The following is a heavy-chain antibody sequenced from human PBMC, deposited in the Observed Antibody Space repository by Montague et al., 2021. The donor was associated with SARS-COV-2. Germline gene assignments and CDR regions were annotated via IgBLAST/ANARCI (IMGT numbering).Heavy chain of an antibody. CDR1: GGSISSSSHY. J-gene: IGHJ4*02. Sequence: SETLSLTCSVSGGSISSSSHYWAWIRQPPGRGLEWIGTIYYSGTTLYHPSLKSRITMSVDTSDNQFSLQLNSVIATDTALYYCARAQMAVTEYYPDYWGQGILVTVSS. V-gene: IGHV4-39*01. D-gene: IGHD2/OR15-2a*01. CDR2: IYYSGTT. CDR3: ARAQMAVTEYYPDY.